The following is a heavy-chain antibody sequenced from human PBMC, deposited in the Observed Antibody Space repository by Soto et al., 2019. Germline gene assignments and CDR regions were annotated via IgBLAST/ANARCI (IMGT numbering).Heavy chain of an antibody. J-gene: IGHJ4*02. CDR3: AREGYSSSSTFDY. D-gene: IGHD6-13*01. Sequence: ASVKVSCKASGYTFTDHYIHWLRQAPGQGLEWMGWISAYNGNTNYAQKLQGRVTMTTDTPTSTAYMELRSLRSDDTAVYYCAREGYSSSSTFDYWGQGTLVTVSS. V-gene: IGHV1-18*04. CDR2: ISAYNGNT. CDR1: GYTFTDHY.